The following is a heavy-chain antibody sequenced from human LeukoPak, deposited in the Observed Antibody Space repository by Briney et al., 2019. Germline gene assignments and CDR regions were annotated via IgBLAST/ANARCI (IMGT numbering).Heavy chain of an antibody. J-gene: IGHJ6*03. CDR2: IIPIFGTA. Sequence: RASVKVSCKASGGTFSSYAISWVRQAPGQGLEWMGGIIPIFGTANYAQKFQGRVTITTDESTSTAYMELSSLRSEDTAVYYCARVKDDYSKSDAYYYYYMDVWGKGTTVTVSS. CDR3: ARVKDDYSKSDAYYYYYMDV. D-gene: IGHD4-11*01. V-gene: IGHV1-69*05. CDR1: GGTFSSYA.